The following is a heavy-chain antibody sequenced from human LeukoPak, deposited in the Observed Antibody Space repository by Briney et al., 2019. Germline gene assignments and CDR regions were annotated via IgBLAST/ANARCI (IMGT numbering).Heavy chain of an antibody. J-gene: IGHJ5*02. V-gene: IGHV3-21*01. CDR3: ARSATSSVVRELDNWFDP. D-gene: IGHD3-10*01. CDR1: GFTFTSYS. Sequence: GGSLRLSCAASGFTFTSYSMNWVRQAPGKGLEWVSSISSGGTYTFYADSLKGRFTISRDNAKNSLFLQMNSLRAEDTAVYYCARSATSSVVRELDNWFDPWGQGTLVTVSS. CDR2: ISSGGTYT.